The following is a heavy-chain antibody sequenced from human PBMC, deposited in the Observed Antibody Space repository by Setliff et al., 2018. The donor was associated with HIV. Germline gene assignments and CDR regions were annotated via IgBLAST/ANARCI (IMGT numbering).Heavy chain of an antibody. J-gene: IGHJ4*02. CDR1: GGSIRSSSHH. Sequence: ETLSLTCTVSGGSIRSSSHHWGWIRQSPGKGLQWIGSIYYSGSTHYNESLKRRVTISVDTSKNQFSLKLDSVTAADTALYYCTRHAPSGELYYFDYWGQGILVTVSS. CDR3: TRHAPSGELYYFDY. D-gene: IGHD3-10*01. CDR2: IYYSGST. V-gene: IGHV4-39*01.